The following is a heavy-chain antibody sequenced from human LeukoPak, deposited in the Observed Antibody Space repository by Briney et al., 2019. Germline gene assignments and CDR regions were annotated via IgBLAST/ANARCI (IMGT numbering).Heavy chain of an antibody. CDR1: GFTFSTYG. J-gene: IGHJ4*02. CDR3: VRRFDQ. V-gene: IGHV3-48*02. CDR2: ISSSSSTI. Sequence: GGSLRLSCAASGFTFSTYGMNWVSQAPGKGLEWVSYISSSSSTIYYADSVKGRFTISRDNAKNSLYLQMSSLRDEDTAVYYCVRRFDQWGQGALVTVSS.